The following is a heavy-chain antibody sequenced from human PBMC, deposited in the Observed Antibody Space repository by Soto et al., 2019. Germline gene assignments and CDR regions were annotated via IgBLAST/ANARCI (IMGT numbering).Heavy chain of an antibody. D-gene: IGHD2-21*01. J-gene: IGHJ4*02. CDR3: ARDSPPTAS. CDR2: ISAYNGKT. V-gene: IGHV1-18*01. CDR1: GYTFTSYY. Sequence: QVQLVQSGAEVKKPGASVKVSCKASGYTFTSYYISWGRQAPGQGLEWMGWISAYNGKTNYPQKTQARVTMLTDAPTRTAYSELRRLRSDDTAVYYSARDSPPTASRGQGTPVTVSS.